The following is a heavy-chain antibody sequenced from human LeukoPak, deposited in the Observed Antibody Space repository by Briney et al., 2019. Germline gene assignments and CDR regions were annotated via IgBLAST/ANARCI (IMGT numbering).Heavy chain of an antibody. D-gene: IGHD1-20*01. V-gene: IGHV3-30*02. J-gene: IGHJ3*02. CDR1: GFTFSSYG. Sequence: GGSLRLSCAASGFTFSSYGMHWVRQAPGKGLEWVAFIRYDGSNKYYADSVKGRFTISRDNSKNTLYLQMNSLRAEDTAVYYCAKDRGITGTIFSHDAFDIWGQGTMVTVSS. CDR3: AKDRGITGTIFSHDAFDI. CDR2: IRYDGSNK.